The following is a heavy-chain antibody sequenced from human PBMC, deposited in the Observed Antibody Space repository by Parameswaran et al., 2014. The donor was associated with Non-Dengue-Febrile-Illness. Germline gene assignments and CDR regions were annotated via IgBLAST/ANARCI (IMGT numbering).Heavy chain of an antibody. V-gene: IGHV3-23*01. Sequence: RWIRQPPGKGLEWVSAISGSGGSTYYADPVKGRFTISRDNSKNTLYLQMNSLRAEDTAVYYCAKDVRDDYIWGSYRAYWGQGTLVTVSS. J-gene: IGHJ4*02. CDR2: ISGSGGST. D-gene: IGHD3-16*02. CDR3: AKDVRDDYIWGSYRAY.